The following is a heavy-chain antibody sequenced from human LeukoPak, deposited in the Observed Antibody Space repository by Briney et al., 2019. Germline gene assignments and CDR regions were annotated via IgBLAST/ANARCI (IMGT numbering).Heavy chain of an antibody. CDR1: GYTFTGYY. V-gene: IGHV1-2*06. CDR2: INPNSGGT. D-gene: IGHD3-10*01. CDR3: ARGGQWFGTSREGYFDY. Sequence: VASVKVSCKASGYTFTGYYMHWVRQAPGQGLEWMGRINPNSGGTNYAQKFQGRVTITADESTSTAYMELSSLRSEDTAVYYCARGGQWFGTSREGYFDYWGQGTLVTVSS. J-gene: IGHJ4*02.